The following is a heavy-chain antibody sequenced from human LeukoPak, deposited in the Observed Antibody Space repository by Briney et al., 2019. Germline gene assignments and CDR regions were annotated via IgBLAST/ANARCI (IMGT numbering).Heavy chain of an antibody. Sequence: GGSLRLSCAASGFTFSSYGMHWVRQAPGKGLEWVAVISYDGSNKYYADSVKGRFTISRDNSKNTLYLQMNSLRAEDTAVFYCAKTAHCSGGSCPYQYYYGMDVWGQGTMVTVSS. CDR1: GFTFSSYG. CDR2: ISYDGSNK. J-gene: IGHJ6*02. D-gene: IGHD2-15*01. V-gene: IGHV3-30*18. CDR3: AKTAHCSGGSCPYQYYYGMDV.